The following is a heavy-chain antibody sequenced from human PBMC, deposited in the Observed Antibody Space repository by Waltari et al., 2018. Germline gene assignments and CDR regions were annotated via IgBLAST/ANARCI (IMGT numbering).Heavy chain of an antibody. Sequence: QVQLQESGPGLVKPSETLSLTCAVSGYSISSGYYWGWIRQPPGKGMEWIGSIYHSGSTYYNPSLTNRVTISVDTSKNQFSLKLSSVTAADTAVYYCLVGATDDAFDIWGQGTMVTVSS. CDR3: LVGATDDAFDI. CDR2: IYHSGST. CDR1: GYSISSGYY. J-gene: IGHJ3*02. V-gene: IGHV4-38-2*01. D-gene: IGHD1-26*01.